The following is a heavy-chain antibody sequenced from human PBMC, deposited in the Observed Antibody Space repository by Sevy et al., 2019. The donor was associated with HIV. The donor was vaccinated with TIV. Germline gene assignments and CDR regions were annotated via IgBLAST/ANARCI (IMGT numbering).Heavy chain of an antibody. CDR2: ISGSGAGT. CDR1: GFTFSSYA. CDR3: AKARYYDSSGYPFDY. Sequence: GGSLRLSCAASGFTFSSYAMTWVRQAPGKGLEWVSAISGSGAGTYYADSVKGRFTISRDNSKNTLYLQMNSLRAEDTAVYYCAKARYYDSSGYPFDYWGQGTLVTVSS. V-gene: IGHV3-23*01. D-gene: IGHD3-22*01. J-gene: IGHJ4*02.